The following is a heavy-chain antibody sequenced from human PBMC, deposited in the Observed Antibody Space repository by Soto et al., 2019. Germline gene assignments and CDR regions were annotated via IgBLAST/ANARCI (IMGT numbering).Heavy chain of an antibody. V-gene: IGHV4-59*01. CDR2: IYYSGST. CDR1: GGSISSYY. CDR3: ARGLKVGATTVDY. D-gene: IGHD1-26*01. J-gene: IGHJ4*02. Sequence: QVQLQESGPGLVKPSETLSLTCTVSGGSISSYYWSWIRQPPGKGLEWIGYIYYSGSTNYNPSLTSQVTISVDTSKNQFSLKLSSVTAADTAVYYCARGLKVGATTVDYCGQGTLVTVSS.